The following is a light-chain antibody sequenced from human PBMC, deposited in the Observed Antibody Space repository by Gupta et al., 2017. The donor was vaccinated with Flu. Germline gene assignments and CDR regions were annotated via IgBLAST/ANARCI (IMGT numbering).Light chain of an antibody. Sequence: QSASTQPPSVSGSTGLFITISPTDTSGDVGLYNRVSWYQQPPGTAPKLMIYEVSNRPSGVPDRFSGSKSGNTASLTISGLQAEDEADYYCSSYTSTSTYVFGTGTKVTVL. CDR2: EVS. CDR3: SSYTSTSTYV. J-gene: IGLJ1*01. CDR1: SGDVGLYNR. V-gene: IGLV2-18*02.